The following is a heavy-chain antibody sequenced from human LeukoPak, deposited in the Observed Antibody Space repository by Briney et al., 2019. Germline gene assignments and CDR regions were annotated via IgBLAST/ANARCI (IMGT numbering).Heavy chain of an antibody. CDR1: GGSVSSGSYY. Sequence: SETLSLTCTVSGGSVSSGSYYWSWIRQPPGKGLEWTGHIYYSGSTHYNPSLKSRVTISVDTSKNQFSLKRSSVTAADTAVYYGARGRRYFDYWGQGTLVTVSS. CDR2: IYYSGST. V-gene: IGHV4-61*01. CDR3: ARGRRYFDY. J-gene: IGHJ4*02.